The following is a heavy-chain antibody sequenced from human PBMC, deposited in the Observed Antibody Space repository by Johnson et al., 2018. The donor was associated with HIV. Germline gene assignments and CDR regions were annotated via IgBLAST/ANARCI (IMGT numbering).Heavy chain of an antibody. D-gene: IGHD6-6*01. V-gene: IGHV3-30-3*01. CDR3: ASEVEYSILGGV. CDR1: GFTFSSYA. Sequence: QIQLVESGGGVVQPGRSLRLSCAASGFTFSSYAMHWVRQAPGKGLEWVAVISYDGSNKYYADSVKGRFTISRDNAKNSLYLQMNNLIVEDTAVYYCASEVEYSILGGVWGQGTMVTVSS. CDR2: ISYDGSNK. J-gene: IGHJ3*01.